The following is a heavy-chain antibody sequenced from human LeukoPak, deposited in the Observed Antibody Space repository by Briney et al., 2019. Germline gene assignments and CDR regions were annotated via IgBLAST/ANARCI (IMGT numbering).Heavy chain of an antibody. D-gene: IGHD2-15*01. CDR3: AAATGYCSGGSCYYYYYYYGMDV. CDR2: MNPNSGNT. CDR1: GYTFTSYD. J-gene: IGHJ6*02. Sequence: EASVKVSCKASGYTFTSYDINWVRQATGQGLEWMGWMNPNSGNTDYAQKFQGRVTMTRNTSISTAYMELSSLRSEDTAVYYCAAATGYCSGGSCYYYYYYYGMDVWGQGTTVTVSS. V-gene: IGHV1-8*01.